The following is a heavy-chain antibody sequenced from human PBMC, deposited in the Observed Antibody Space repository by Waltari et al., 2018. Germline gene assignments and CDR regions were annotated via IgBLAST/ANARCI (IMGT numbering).Heavy chain of an antibody. CDR3: ARDRGRGLYLDT. V-gene: IGHV4-4*02. J-gene: IGHJ4*02. Sequence: QLQLQESRPGLVRPSGTLSLLSAVSGDSMCSADCWSRVRQPPEKGLEWIGQVRGDGRTNYNPSLAGRVTISLDTSTHHFALEMTSATVADTALYYCARDRGRGLYLDTWGQGILVTVAP. D-gene: IGHD2-15*01. CDR1: GDSMCSADC. CDR2: VRGDGRT.